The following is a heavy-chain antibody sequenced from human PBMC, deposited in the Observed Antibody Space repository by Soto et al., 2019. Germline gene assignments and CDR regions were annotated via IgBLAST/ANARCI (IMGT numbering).Heavy chain of an antibody. V-gene: IGHV2-5*01. J-gene: IGHJ5*02. CDR3: AYGGVVAGEDWFDP. D-gene: IGHD6-19*01. Sequence: QITLKESGPTLVKPTQTLTLACTFSGFSLSTRGVGVGWIRQPPGKALEWLALIYWYDDKRDSPSLKSRLTITKDPPKNQVVLTMTNMDPVDTATYYCAYGGVVAGEDWFDPWGKGTLVTVSS. CDR1: GFSLSTRGVG. CDR2: IYWYDDK.